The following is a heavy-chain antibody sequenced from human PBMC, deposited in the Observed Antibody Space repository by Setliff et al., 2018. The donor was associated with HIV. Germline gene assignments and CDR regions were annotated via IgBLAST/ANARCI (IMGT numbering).Heavy chain of an antibody. J-gene: IGHJ4*02. CDR2: VSSSADSI. CDR3: ARDSHSGYCRGGNCFFDF. V-gene: IGHV3-48*03. CDR1: GFTFSRYE. D-gene: IGHD2-15*01. Sequence: PGGSLRLSCAASGFTFSRYEMNWVRQAPGKGLEWIAAVSSSADSIVYADSVKGRFTISRDNAKNTLYLQMNSLRAEDTAVYYCARDSHSGYCRGGNCFFDFWGQGTLVTVSS.